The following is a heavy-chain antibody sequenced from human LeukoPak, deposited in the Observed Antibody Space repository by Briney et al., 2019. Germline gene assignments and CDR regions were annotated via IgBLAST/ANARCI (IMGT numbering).Heavy chain of an antibody. Sequence: GRSLRLSCAASGFTFSSYGMHCVRQAPGKGLEGLAVIWYDGSNKYYAASVKSRFIISSDNAKNILYLQMNSLRAEDTALYYCAKAQGATVYYYMDVWGKATTATAS. CDR2: IWYDGSNK. CDR1: GFTFSSYG. V-gene: IGHV3-33*06. D-gene: IGHD4-17*01. CDR3: AKAQGATVYYYMDV. J-gene: IGHJ6*03.